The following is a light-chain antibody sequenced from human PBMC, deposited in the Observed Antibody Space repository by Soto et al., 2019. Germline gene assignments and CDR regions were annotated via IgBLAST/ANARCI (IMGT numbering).Light chain of an antibody. Sequence: QAVVTQPPSVSGAPGQRVTVSCTGSSSNIGAGYDVHWYQQLPGTAPKLLIYANGDRPSGVPRRFSGSKSGASASLAISGLQAEDEADYYCQSYDRSLSGYVLGTGTKLTVL. J-gene: IGLJ1*01. CDR3: QSYDRSLSGYV. CDR2: ANG. V-gene: IGLV1-40*03. CDR1: SSNIGAGYD.